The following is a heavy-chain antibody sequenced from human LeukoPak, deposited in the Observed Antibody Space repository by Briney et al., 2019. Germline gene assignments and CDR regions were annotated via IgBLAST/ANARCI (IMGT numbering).Heavy chain of an antibody. CDR1: GYTVTSSA. CDR2: SSADNGNT. Sequence: ASVKLSCKASGYTVTSSAISWVRQAPGQGLEWMGWSSADNGNTNYAQKLQGRVTMTTDTSTSTGYMELRSLRSDDAAVYYCGRDAYYDFWSGYYYYYGMDVWGQGTTVTVSS. V-gene: IGHV1-18*01. D-gene: IGHD3-3*01. CDR3: GRDAYYDFWSGYYYYYGMDV. J-gene: IGHJ6*02.